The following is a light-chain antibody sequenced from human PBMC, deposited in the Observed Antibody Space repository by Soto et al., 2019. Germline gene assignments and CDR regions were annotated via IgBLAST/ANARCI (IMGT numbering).Light chain of an antibody. CDR1: QSVSSY. CDR2: DTS. J-gene: IGKJ4*01. Sequence: EIVLTQSPATLSLSPGERATLSCRASQSVSSYLAWYQKKPGQAPRLLIYDTSTRATGVPTRFSGSRSGAECNLTINSLQSEDVAVYYCQPYNNWPLTFCGGTKVDIK. V-gene: IGKV3-15*01. CDR3: QPYNNWPLT.